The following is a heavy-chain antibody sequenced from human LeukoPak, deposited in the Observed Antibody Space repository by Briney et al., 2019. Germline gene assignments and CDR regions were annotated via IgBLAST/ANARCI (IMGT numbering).Heavy chain of an antibody. V-gene: IGHV3-23*01. CDR2: ISASGGKT. CDR3: AKWTRTTLFRGDRARFDS. J-gene: IGHJ4*02. Sequence: PGGSLRLSCAASGFTFSSYWMNWVRQAPGKGLECVSVISASGGKTYYADSVKGRFTISRDTSKTTISLQMNSLRVEDSAVYYCAKWTRTTLFRGDRARFDSWGQGTLVTVSS. CDR1: GFTFSSYW. D-gene: IGHD3-10*01.